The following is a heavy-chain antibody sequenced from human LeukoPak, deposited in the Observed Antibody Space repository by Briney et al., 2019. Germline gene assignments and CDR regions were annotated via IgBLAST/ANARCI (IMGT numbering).Heavy chain of an antibody. CDR1: RDTFIVSY. J-gene: IGHJ4*02. CDR2: IIVNSGAK. D-gene: IGHD3-16*02. Sequence: ASVKVSCKTSRDTFIVSYIHWVRQAPGQGLEWMGGIIVNSGAKDYAEKFQGRVTVTRDTSISTSYLELSRLRPDDTAVYYCVVNEYDYVWGSYRSFHWGQGTLVTVSS. V-gene: IGHV1-2*02. CDR3: VVNEYDYVWGSYRSFH.